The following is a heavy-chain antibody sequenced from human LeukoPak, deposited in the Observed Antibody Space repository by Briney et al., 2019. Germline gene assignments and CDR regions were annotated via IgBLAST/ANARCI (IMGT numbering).Heavy chain of an antibody. D-gene: IGHD2-15*01. CDR1: GYTFTSYY. CDR3: ARDADHYCSGGSCYYPDY. CDR2: INPSGGST. Sequence: GASVKVSCKASGYTFTSYYMHWVRQAPGQGLEWMGIINPSGGSTSYAQKFQGRVTMTRDTSTSTVYMEMSSLRSEDTAVYYCARDADHYCSGGSCYYPDYWGQGTLVTVSS. J-gene: IGHJ4*02. V-gene: IGHV1-46*01.